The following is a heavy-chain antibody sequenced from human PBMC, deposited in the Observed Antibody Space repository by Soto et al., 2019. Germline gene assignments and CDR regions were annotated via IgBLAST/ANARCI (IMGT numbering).Heavy chain of an antibody. J-gene: IGHJ4*02. CDR2: IFNSGTT. V-gene: IGHV4-31*02. D-gene: IGHD1-26*01. CDR3: ALALGPTTGLDY. Sequence: WTRLRQPPGKGLEWMGYIFNSGTTFYNPSLTSRLSISMDTSGNHFSLELRSVTAADTAVYYCALALGPTTGLDYWGQGTLVTVSS.